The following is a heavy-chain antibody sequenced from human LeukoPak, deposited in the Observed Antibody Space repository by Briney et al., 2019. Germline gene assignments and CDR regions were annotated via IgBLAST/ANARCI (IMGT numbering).Heavy chain of an antibody. CDR1: GYTFTSYY. CDR2: INPSGGST. CDR3: ARVQTTVTSSLGY. V-gene: IGHV1-46*01. Sequence: ASVNVSCTASGYTFTSYYMHWVRQAPGQGLEWMGIINPSGGSTSYAQRFQGRVTMTRDTSTSTVYMELSSLRSEDTAVYYCARVQTTVTSSLGYWGQGTLVTVSS. D-gene: IGHD4-17*01. J-gene: IGHJ4*02.